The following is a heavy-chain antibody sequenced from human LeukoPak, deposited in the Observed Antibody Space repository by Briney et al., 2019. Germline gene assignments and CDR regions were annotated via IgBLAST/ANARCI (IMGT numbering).Heavy chain of an antibody. CDR2: IYTSGST. J-gene: IGHJ4*02. D-gene: IGHD6-19*01. CDR3: ARGKVVAGTPGQNSWDN. V-gene: IGHV4-61*09. CDR1: GGIISGGSHY. Sequence: SETLSLTCTVSGGIISGGSHYWGWIRQPAGKGLEWIGHIYTSGSTNYNPSLKSRVTMSLDTSKNQISLKLSSVTAADTAVYYCARGKVVAGTPGQNSWDNWGQGILVTVSS.